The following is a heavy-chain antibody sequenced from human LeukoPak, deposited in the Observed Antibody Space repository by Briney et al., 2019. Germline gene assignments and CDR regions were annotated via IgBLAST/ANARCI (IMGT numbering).Heavy chain of an antibody. CDR1: GYTFTSYY. D-gene: IGHD3-10*01. CDR2: INPSGGST. J-gene: IGHJ6*03. V-gene: IGHV1-46*01. CDR3: ARDGTVGDAYYYYMDV. Sequence: ASVKVSCKASGYTFTSYYMHWVRRAPGQGLEWMGIINPSGGSTSYAQKFQGRVTMTRDTSTSTVYMELSSLRSEDTAVYYCARDGTVGDAYYYYMDVWGKGTTVTISS.